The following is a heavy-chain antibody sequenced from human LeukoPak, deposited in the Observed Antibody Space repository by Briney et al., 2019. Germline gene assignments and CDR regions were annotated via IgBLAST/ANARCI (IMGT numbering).Heavy chain of an antibody. D-gene: IGHD5-18*01. V-gene: IGHV3-23*01. CDR1: GFNFIDYS. Sequence: GGSLRLSCAASGFNFIDYSMNWVRQAPGKGLEWVSAISGSGGSTYYADSVKGRFTISRDNSKNTLYLQMNSLRAEDTAVYYCAKGIQLLPDVFDPWGQGTLVTVSS. CDR3: AKGIQLLPDVFDP. J-gene: IGHJ5*02. CDR2: ISGSGGST.